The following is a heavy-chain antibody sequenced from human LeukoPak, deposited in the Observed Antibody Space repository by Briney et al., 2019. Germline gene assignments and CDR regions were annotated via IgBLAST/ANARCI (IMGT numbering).Heavy chain of an antibody. V-gene: IGHV5-51*01. J-gene: IGHJ4*02. D-gene: IGHD3-22*01. Sequence: GESLQSSCNGSAYIFTSYWISWVRHMPGKGLECMGIIYPDDSDTSYSPSYQRQVTISADKSISTAYLQWSRLKASDTAIYYCARRDLGGYYYFDYWGQGTLVTVSS. CDR1: AYIFTSYW. CDR3: ARRDLGGYYYFDY. CDR2: IYPDDSDT.